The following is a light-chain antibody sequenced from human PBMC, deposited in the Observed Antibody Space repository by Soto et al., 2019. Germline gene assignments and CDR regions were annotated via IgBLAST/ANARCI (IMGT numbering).Light chain of an antibody. CDR3: QQYNSYPT. Sequence: DIQMTQSPSTLSASVGDRVTITCRASQSISSWLAWYQQKPGKASKLLIYMASSLESGVPSRFSGSGSGTEFTLTISSLQPDDFATYYCQQYNSYPTFGQGTKVEIK. V-gene: IGKV1-5*03. CDR2: MAS. CDR1: QSISSW. J-gene: IGKJ1*01.